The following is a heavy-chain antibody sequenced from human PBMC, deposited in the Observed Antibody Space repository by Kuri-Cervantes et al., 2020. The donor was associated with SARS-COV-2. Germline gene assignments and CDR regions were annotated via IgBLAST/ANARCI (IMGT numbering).Heavy chain of an antibody. CDR3: AKDKPTRIASTGTSDY. J-gene: IGHJ4*02. CDR1: GFTFSSYG. CDR2: ISYDGSNK. Sequence: LSLTCAASGFTFSSYGMHWVRQAPGKGLEWVAVISYDGSNKYYADSVKGRFTISRDNSKNTLYLQLNSLRAEDTAMYYCAKDKPTRIASTGTSDYWGQGTPVTVSS. V-gene: IGHV3-30*18. D-gene: IGHD6-13*01.